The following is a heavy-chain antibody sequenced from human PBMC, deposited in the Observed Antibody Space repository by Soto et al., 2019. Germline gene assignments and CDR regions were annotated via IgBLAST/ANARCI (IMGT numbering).Heavy chain of an antibody. CDR1: GDSFNDYY. D-gene: IGHD5-12*01. V-gene: IGHV1-2*02. CDR2: INPNGGAT. J-gene: IGHJ6*03. CDR3: ARESGGATATLDYYYFYMDV. Sequence: VQLVQSGAEVKKPGASVKVSCKTSGDSFNDYYIHWVRQAPGQGLEWMGWINPNGGATKYAQKFQGRVTVPRDTSIRTVYMELSSLRSDDTALYYCARESGGATATLDYYYFYMDVWGKGTTVTVSS.